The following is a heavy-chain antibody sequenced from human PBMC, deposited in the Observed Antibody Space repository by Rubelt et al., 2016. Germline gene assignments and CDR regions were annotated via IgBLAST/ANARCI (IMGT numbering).Heavy chain of an antibody. Sequence: QVQLVQSGAEVKKPGASVKVSCKASGYTFTSYGISWVRQAPGQGLEWMGWISAYNGNKNYAQKLQGRCTMTTDTPTSKAYMELRSLRSDDTAVYYCARDPTTRFTSTGWFDPWGQGTLVTVSS. V-gene: IGHV1-18*01. CDR2: ISAYNGNK. CDR3: ARDPTTRFTSTGWFDP. J-gene: IGHJ5*02. CDR1: GYTFTSYG. D-gene: IGHD5-12*01.